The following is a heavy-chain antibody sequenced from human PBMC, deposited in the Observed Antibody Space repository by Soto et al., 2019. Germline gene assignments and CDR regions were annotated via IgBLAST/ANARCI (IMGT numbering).Heavy chain of an antibody. V-gene: IGHV4-30-2*01. CDR1: GGSISSRPYS. CDR3: ARSGSHYGANAFDF. Sequence: QLQLRESGSGLVKPSQTLSLTCAVSGGSISSRPYSWSWIRQPPGQGLEWIGYIYHYGSAYYNPFLKSRVTISLDRSKNQFSLNLNSVTAADTAVYYCARSGSHYGANAFDFWGQGTMVTVSS. D-gene: IGHD3-10*01. J-gene: IGHJ3*01. CDR2: IYHYGSA.